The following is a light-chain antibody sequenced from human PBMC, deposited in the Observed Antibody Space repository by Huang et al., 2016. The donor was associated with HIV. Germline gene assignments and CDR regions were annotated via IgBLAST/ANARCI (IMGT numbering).Light chain of an antibody. J-gene: IGKJ4*01. CDR2: DAS. CDR1: QSVSSN. CDR3: QQYNNWPPLT. Sequence: EIVMTQSPVTLSVSPGESATLSCRASQSVSSNLAWYQQKPGQAPSLLIYDASTRATGVPVRFTGSGSGTEFTLTINSLQSEDFAVYYCQQYNNWPPLTFGGGTKVEIK. V-gene: IGKV3-15*01.